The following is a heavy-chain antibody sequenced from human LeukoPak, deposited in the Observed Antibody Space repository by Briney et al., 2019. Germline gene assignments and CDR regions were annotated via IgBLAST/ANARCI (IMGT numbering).Heavy chain of an antibody. CDR3: VRSPLAGWYLDY. V-gene: IGHV3-64D*09. CDR1: GFALSSYA. D-gene: IGHD6-19*01. J-gene: IGHJ4*02. Sequence: GGSLRLSCSASGFALSSYAMHWVRQAPGNGLEYVSAITSNGGSTYHADSVKGRFTISRDNSKNTLYLQMSSLRTEDTAVYYCVRSPLAGWYLDYWGQGTLVTVSS. CDR2: ITSNGGST.